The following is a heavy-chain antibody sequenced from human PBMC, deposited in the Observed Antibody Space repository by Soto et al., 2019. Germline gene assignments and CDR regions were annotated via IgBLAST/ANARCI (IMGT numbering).Heavy chain of an antibody. CDR1: GYTFTSYD. D-gene: IGHD3-16*02. CDR3: ARAFRRMITFGGVIGY. J-gene: IGHJ4*02. V-gene: IGHV1-8*01. Sequence: QVQLVQSGAEVKKPGASVKVSCKASGYTFTSYDINWVRQATGQGLEWMGWMNPNSGNTGYAQKFQGRVTMTRNTSISTAYMELSSLRSEDTAVYYCARAFRRMITFGGVIGYWGQGTLVTVSS. CDR2: MNPNSGNT.